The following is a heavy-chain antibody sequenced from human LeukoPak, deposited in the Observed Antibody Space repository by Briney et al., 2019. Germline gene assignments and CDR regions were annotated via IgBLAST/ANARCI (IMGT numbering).Heavy chain of an antibody. J-gene: IGHJ4*02. CDR2: INPNSGGT. D-gene: IGHD4-17*01. CDR1: GYTFTRYY. V-gene: IGHV1-2*02. Sequence: SVKVSCMASGYTFTRYYMHWVRQAPGPGLEWMGWINPNSGGTNYAQKFQGRVTMTRDTSISTAYMELSRLRSDDTAVYYCARVFTATNDFDYWGQGTLVTVSS. CDR3: ARVFTATNDFDY.